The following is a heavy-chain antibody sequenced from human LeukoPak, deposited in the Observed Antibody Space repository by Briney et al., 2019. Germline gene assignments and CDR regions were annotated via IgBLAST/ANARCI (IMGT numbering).Heavy chain of an antibody. CDR2: INPNSGGT. CDR1: GYTFTGYY. D-gene: IGHD3-22*01. J-gene: IGHJ3*02. CDR3: ARGGFDSSGYYSTGWGRVFDI. Sequence: GASVKVSCKASGYTFTGYYMHWVRQAPGQGLEWMGWINPNSGGTKYAQKFQGRVTMTRDMSISTAYMELSRLRSDDTAVYCCARGGFDSSGYYSTGWGRVFDIWGQGTVVTVSS. V-gene: IGHV1-2*02.